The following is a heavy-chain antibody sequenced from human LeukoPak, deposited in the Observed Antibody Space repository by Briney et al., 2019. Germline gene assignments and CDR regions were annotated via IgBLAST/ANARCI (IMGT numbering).Heavy chain of an antibody. CDR1: GFTFSSYL. D-gene: IGHD1-26*01. CDR2: MSRSGDGT. Sequence: PGGSLRLSCAASGFTFSSYLMSWVRQAPGKGLEWVSSMSRSGDGTYYADSVKGRFTISRDNSKNTLYLQINSLRAEDTAVFYCSKGPLFRGATYDYWCQGTLVIVSS. V-gene: IGHV3-23*01. J-gene: IGHJ4*02. CDR3: SKGPLFRGATYDY.